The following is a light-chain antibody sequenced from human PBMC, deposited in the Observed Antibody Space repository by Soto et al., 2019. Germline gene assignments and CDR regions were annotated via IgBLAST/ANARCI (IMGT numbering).Light chain of an antibody. CDR1: QGISSA. V-gene: IGKV1-13*02. CDR2: DAS. J-gene: IGKJ1*01. Sequence: AIQLTQSPPSLSASVGDRVTITCRASQGISSALAWYQQKPGKAPKFLIYDASSLESGVPSRFIGSGSGTDFTLSISSLQPEDFPTYYCQHFSSYPRTFGQGTKVEIK. CDR3: QHFSSYPRT.